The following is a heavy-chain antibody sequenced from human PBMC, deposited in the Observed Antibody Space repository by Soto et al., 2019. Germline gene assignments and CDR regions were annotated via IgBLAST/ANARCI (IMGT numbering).Heavy chain of an antibody. CDR2: TSSGGSRI. D-gene: IGHD6-19*01. CDR3: AARVRTSGWYADFDY. V-gene: IGHV3-23*03. Sequence: GGSLRLSCAASGFPFTVFWMSWVRQAPGKGLEWVSVTSSGGSRIYYADSVKGRFTISSDNSKNTLYLQMNSLGAEDTAVYYCAARVRTSGWYADFDYWGQGALVTVSS. CDR1: GFPFTVFW. J-gene: IGHJ4*02.